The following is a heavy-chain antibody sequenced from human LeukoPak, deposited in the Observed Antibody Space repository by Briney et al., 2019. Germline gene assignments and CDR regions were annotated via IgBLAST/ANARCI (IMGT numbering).Heavy chain of an antibody. CDR1: GYTFTGYY. V-gene: IGHV1-2*02. D-gene: IGHD3-16*02. Sequence: ASVKVSCKASGYTFTGYYMHWVRQAPGQGLEWMGWINPNSGGTNYAQKFQGRVTMTRDTSISTAYMELSRLRSDDTAVYYCARDRSYPTTTIDYWGQGTLVTVSS. CDR3: ARDRSYPTTTIDY. CDR2: INPNSGGT. J-gene: IGHJ4*02.